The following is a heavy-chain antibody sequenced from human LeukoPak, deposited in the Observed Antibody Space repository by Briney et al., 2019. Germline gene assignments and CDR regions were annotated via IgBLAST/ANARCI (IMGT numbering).Heavy chain of an antibody. J-gene: IGHJ4*02. CDR3: ARMDYGGTYFDY. D-gene: IGHD4-23*01. V-gene: IGHV3-53*05. CDR2: IYIGGST. Sequence: PGGSLRLSCAASGFTVSSNYMSWVRQPPRKGLEWVPVIYIGGSTFYADSVKGRFTISRDNSKNTLYLQMNSLRAEDTAVYYCARMDYGGTYFDYWGQGTLVTVSS. CDR1: GFTVSSNY.